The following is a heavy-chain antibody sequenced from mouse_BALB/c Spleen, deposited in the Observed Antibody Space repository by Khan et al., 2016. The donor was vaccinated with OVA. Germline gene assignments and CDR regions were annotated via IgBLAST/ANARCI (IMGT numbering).Heavy chain of an antibody. V-gene: IGHV5-9*02. CDR2: ISSTGSYT. D-gene: IGHD2-10*01. J-gene: IGHJ3*01. CDR3: TRPSYYGNPWFTY. CDR1: GFAFNSYD. Sequence: EVVLVVSGGGLVKPGGSLKLSCEVSGFAFNSYDMSFVRHTPEKRLEWVATISSTGSYTYYPDSVKGRFAISRSTARHTLYLQMSSLRYEDTALYYCTRPSYYGNPWFTYWGQGTLVTVSA.